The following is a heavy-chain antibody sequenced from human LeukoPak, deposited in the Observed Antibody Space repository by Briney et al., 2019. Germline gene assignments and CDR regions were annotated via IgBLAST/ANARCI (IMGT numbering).Heavy chain of an antibody. CDR1: GGSISSGGYY. CDR2: VYYSGST. CDR3: AREASATTNWFDP. D-gene: IGHD1-7*01. V-gene: IGHV4-31*03. J-gene: IGHJ5*02. Sequence: SETLSLTCTVSGGSISSGGYYWSWIRQHPGKGLEWIGYVYYSGSTYYNPSLKSRVTISVDTSKNQFSLKLSSVTAADTAVYYCAREASATTNWFDPWGQGTLVTVSS.